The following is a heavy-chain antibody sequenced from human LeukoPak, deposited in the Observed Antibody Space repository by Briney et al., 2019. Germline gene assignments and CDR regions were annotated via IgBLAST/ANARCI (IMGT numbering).Heavy chain of an antibody. D-gene: IGHD3-22*01. CDR2: INHSGST. Sequence: PSETLSLTCAVYGGSFTGYYWSWIRQPPGQGLEWIGEINHSGSTNYNPSLKSRVTISVDTSKNQFSLKLSSVTAADTAVYYCARGGYHDSSGYYSDAFDIWGQGTMVTVSS. V-gene: IGHV4-34*01. CDR1: GGSFTGYY. J-gene: IGHJ3*02. CDR3: ARGGYHDSSGYYSDAFDI.